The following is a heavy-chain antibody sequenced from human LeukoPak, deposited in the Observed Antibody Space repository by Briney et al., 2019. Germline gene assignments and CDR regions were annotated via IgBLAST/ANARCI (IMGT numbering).Heavy chain of an antibody. CDR1: GFTFSSYS. J-gene: IGHJ4*02. CDR3: ARVAVNPSAY. D-gene: IGHD1-14*01. Sequence: PGGSLRLSCAASGFTFSSYSMNWVRQAPGKRVEWVSYISSSRSTIYYADSVKGRFTISRHNAKNSLYLQMNSLRAEDTAVYYCARVAVNPSAYWGQGTPVTVSS. CDR2: ISSSRSTI. V-gene: IGHV3-48*01.